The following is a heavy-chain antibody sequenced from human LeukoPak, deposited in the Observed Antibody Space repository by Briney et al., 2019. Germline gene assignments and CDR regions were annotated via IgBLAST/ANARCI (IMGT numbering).Heavy chain of an antibody. D-gene: IGHD6-19*01. J-gene: IGHJ4*02. V-gene: IGHV4-59*08. CDR1: GGXSNNY. Sequence: SETLSLTCSVSGGXSNNYWSWIRQPPGKGLEWIGYMYYSGSTSYNPSLKRRVTISVDTSKSQFSLNLRSVTAADTAVYYCARASGGWYGLFDYWGQGTLVTVSS. CDR3: ARASGGWYGLFDY. CDR2: MYYSGST.